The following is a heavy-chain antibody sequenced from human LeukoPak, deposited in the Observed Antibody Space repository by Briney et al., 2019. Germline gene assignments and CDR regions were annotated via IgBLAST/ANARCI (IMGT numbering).Heavy chain of an antibody. CDR2: INPNSGGT. CDR1: GYTFTGYY. Sequence: GASVKVSCKASGYTFTGYYMHWVRQAPGQGLAWMGWINPNSGGTNYAQKFQGRVTMTRDTSISTAYMELSSLTSDDTAVYYCARAYGSGSSYHPDYWGQGTLVTVSS. J-gene: IGHJ4*02. V-gene: IGHV1-2*02. D-gene: IGHD3-10*01. CDR3: ARAYGSGSSYHPDY.